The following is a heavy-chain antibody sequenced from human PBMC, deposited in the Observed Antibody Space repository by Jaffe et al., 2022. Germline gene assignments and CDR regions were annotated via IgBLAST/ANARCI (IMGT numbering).Heavy chain of an antibody. CDR1: GLTFSLYD. D-gene: IGHD5-12*01. Sequence: EVRLVESGGGLVQPGGSLRLSCVASGLTFSLYDMNWVRQAPGQGLEWLAHITSTSTTIFYADSVKGRFTISRDNAKNSLYLQMDSLRAEDTAVYYCAREDTLKGFSGYDAFDIWGQGTMVTVSS. V-gene: IGHV3-48*03. CDR2: ITSTSTTI. J-gene: IGHJ3*02. CDR3: AREDTLKGFSGYDAFDI.